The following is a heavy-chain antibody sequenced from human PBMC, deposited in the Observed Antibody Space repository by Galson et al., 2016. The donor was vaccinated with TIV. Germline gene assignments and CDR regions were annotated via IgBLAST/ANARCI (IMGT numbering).Heavy chain of an antibody. D-gene: IGHD3-10*01. J-gene: IGHJ4*02. CDR3: AHISYPDFGSYFAFGY. Sequence: PALVKPTQTLTLTCTFSGFSLSDTGVAVGWIRQPPGKALEWLALIYWNGDKHSSPSLENRLAITTTTSKNQVYLSMTNMDPMDTATYYFAHISYPDFGSYFAFGYWGQGALIIVSS. V-gene: IGHV2-5*01. CDR2: IYWNGDK. CDR1: GFSLSDTGVA.